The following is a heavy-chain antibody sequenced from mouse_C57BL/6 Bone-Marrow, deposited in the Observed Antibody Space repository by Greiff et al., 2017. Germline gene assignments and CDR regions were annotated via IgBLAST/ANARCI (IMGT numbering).Heavy chain of an antibody. D-gene: IGHD2-5*01. J-gene: IGHJ2*01. CDR3: AAAYYSNSYYLDY. CDR1: GYTFTSYW. Sequence: QVQLQQPGAELVMPGASVKLSCKASGYTFTSYWMHWVQQRPGQGLEWIGEIDPSDSYTNYNQKFKGKSTLTVDKSSSTAYMQLSSLTSEDSAVYYCAAAYYSNSYYLDYWGQDNTLTVSS. CDR2: IDPSDSYT. V-gene: IGHV1-69*01.